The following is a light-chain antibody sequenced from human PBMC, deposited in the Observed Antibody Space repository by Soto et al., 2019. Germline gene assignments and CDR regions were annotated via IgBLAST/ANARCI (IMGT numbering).Light chain of an antibody. CDR2: GVT. CDR3: SSQTASATVL. CDR1: SSDVGAYNY. V-gene: IGLV2-14*01. Sequence: QSALTQPASVSGSPGQSITISCTGTSSDVGAYNYVSWYQQYPGKAPKLMIYGVTNRPSGVSNRFSGSKTGNTASLIISGLRPEDEADYYCSSQTASATVLFGGGTKLTVL. J-gene: IGLJ2*01.